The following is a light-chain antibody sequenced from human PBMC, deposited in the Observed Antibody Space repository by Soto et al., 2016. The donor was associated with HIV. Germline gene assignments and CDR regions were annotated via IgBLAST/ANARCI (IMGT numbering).Light chain of an antibody. CDR3: QAWDSGTAV. J-gene: IGLJ2*01. Sequence: SYELTQSPSVSVSPGQTASITCSGNKLGDKYACWYQQKPGQSPVLVIYQDDKRPSGIPERFSGSNSGNTATLTISGTQTMDEADYYRQAWDSGTAVFGGGTKLTVL. CDR1: KLGDKY. V-gene: IGLV3-1*01. CDR2: QDD.